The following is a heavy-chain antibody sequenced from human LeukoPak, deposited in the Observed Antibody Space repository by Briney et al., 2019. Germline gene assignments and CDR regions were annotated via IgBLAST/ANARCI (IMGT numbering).Heavy chain of an antibody. J-gene: IGHJ4*02. V-gene: IGHV3-30*18. CDR2: ITYDGSSE. D-gene: IGHD3-16*01. CDR3: AKRGDGGHKSLEY. Sequence: PGGSLRLSCAASRFTFSSYWMSWVRQAPGKGLEWVATITYDGSSEYYADSVKDRFTVSRDNSKNTLYLQMSSLKTEDTAVYYCAKRGDGGHKSLEYWGQGTLVIVSS. CDR1: RFTFSSYW.